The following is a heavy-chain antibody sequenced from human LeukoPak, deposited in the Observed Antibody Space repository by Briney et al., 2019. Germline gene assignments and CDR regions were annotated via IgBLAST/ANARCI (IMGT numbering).Heavy chain of an antibody. D-gene: IGHD2-21*02. V-gene: IGHV3-74*01. CDR3: TRGSVVAPISASDI. Sequence: PGGSLRLSCAASGFTFSSHWMHWVRRAPGKGLLWISLINSDGGSTTYADSVKGRFTISRDNAKNTLYLQMDSLRAEDTAVYYCTRGSVVAPISASDIWGQGTMVTVSS. CDR1: GFTFSSHW. J-gene: IGHJ3*02. CDR2: INSDGGST.